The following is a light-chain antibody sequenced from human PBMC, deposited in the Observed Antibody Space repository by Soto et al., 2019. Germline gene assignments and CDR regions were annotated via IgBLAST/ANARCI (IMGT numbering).Light chain of an antibody. CDR3: QQYDKSPIT. CDR2: GTS. J-gene: IGKJ5*01. V-gene: IGKV3-20*01. Sequence: EFVLTQSPGILSLSPGERATLSCRASQSVSSKLAWYQQKPGQAPRLLISGTSSRATGIPDRFSGSGSGTDFTLTINRLEPEDFALYLCQQYDKSPITFGLGTRLEIK. CDR1: QSVSSK.